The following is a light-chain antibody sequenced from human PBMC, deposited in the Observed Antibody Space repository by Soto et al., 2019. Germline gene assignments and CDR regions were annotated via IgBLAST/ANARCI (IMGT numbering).Light chain of an antibody. CDR3: QQSYSSPPT. CDR1: QSISNH. Sequence: DIQMTQSPSSLSASVEDRVIITCRASQSISNHLNWYQQKPGKAPKLLIFAASSLQSGVPSRISGSRSGPDFSLTISSLQPEYFATYYCQQSYSSPPTSGSGTKVDMK. V-gene: IGKV1-39*01. CDR2: AAS. J-gene: IGKJ1*01.